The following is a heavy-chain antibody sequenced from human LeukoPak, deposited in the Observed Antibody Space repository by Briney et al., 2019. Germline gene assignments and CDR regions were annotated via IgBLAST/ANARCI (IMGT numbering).Heavy chain of an antibody. CDR3: AKGPAPSPSYNWFDP. J-gene: IGHJ5*02. CDR2: ISWNSGSI. V-gene: IGHV3-9*01. Sequence: SGRSLRLSCAASRFTFDDYAMHWVRQAPGKGLEWVSGISWNSGSIGYADSVKGRFTISRDNAKNSLYLQMNSLRAGDTALYYCAKGPAPSPSYNWFDPWGQGTLVTVSS. CDR1: RFTFDDYA.